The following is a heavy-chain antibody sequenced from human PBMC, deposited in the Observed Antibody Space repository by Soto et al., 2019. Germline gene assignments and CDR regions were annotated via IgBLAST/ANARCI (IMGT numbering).Heavy chain of an antibody. V-gene: IGHV4-61*01. D-gene: IGHD3-3*01. CDR3: ARGHYDFWSGPRGYYYYGMDV. J-gene: IGHJ6*02. CDR2: IYYSGST. CDR1: CGSVISGSYY. Sequence: SETLSLTCTVSCGSVISGSYYWSWIRQPPGKGLEWIGYIYYSGSTNYNPSLKSRVTISVDTSKNQFSLKLSSVTAADTAVYYCARGHYDFWSGPRGYYYYGMDVRGQGTTVTVSS.